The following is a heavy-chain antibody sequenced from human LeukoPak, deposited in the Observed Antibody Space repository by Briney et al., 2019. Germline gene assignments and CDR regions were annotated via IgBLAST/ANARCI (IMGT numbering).Heavy chain of an antibody. CDR2: IYSSGTT. Sequence: SETLSLTCTISGGPISTYSRAWIRQTAGKGLEWIGRIYSSGTTNYNPSLKSRVSMSLDTSKNQFSLKVNSVTAADTAVYYCARGAVSDYYYYMDVWGKGTTVTVSS. D-gene: IGHD3-16*01. J-gene: IGHJ6*03. V-gene: IGHV4-4*07. CDR1: GGPISTYS. CDR3: ARGAVSDYYYYMDV.